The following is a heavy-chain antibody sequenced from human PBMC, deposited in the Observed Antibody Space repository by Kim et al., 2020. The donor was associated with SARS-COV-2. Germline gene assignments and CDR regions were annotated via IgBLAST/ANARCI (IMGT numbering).Heavy chain of an antibody. J-gene: IGHJ5*02. V-gene: IGHV3-48*03. CDR3: VRDARIRAGTYRRFDP. Sequence: GGSLRLSCETSGFIFSSHEMNWVRQTPAKGLEWLAHISSGGAADHADSVQGRFTISRDNARKSLYLQMNSLRAEDTGIYYCVRDARIRAGTYRRFDPWGQGTRVTVSS. CDR1: GFIFSSHE. D-gene: IGHD2-15*01. CDR2: ISSGGAA.